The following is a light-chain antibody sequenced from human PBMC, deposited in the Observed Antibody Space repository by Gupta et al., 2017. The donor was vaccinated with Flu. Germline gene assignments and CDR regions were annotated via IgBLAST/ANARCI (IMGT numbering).Light chain of an antibody. J-gene: IGLJ1*01. Sequence: QSVLTQPPSVSGAPGQGVTISCTGSSSNIGAGYDVHWYQQLPGTATKLLIYGNSNRPSGVPDRFSGYKSGTSASREITGLQAEDEADDYGQYSDSSLRGLGLGTGNKVTVL. CDR1: SSNIGAGYD. CDR3: QYSDSSLRGLG. CDR2: GNS. V-gene: IGLV1-40*01.